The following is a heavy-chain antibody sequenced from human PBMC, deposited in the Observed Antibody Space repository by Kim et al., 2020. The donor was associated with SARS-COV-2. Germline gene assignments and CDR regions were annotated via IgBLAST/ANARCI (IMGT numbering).Heavy chain of an antibody. CDR3: ARGGITMVRGPFYYGMDV. D-gene: IGHD3-10*01. V-gene: IGHV1-69*04. Sequence: QGRVTITADKSTSTAYMELSSLRSEDTAVYYCARGGITMVRGPFYYGMDVWGQGTTVTVSS. J-gene: IGHJ6*02.